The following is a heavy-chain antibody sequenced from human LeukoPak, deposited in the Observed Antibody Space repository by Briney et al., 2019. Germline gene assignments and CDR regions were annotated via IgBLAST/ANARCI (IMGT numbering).Heavy chain of an antibody. CDR2: IYYSGST. D-gene: IGHD3-22*01. J-gene: IGHJ4*02. CDR1: GGSISSYY. CDR3: ASSKYYYDSSGYYNLNPIDY. V-gene: IGHV4-59*12. Sequence: SETLSLTCTVSGGSISSYYWSWIRQPPGKGLEGLGYIYYSGSTNYNPSLKSRVTISVDTSKNQFSLKLSSVTAADTAVYYCASSKYYYDSSGYYNLNPIDYWGQGTLVTVSS.